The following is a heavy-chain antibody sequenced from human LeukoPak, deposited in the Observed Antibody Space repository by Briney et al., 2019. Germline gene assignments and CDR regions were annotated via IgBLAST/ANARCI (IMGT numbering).Heavy chain of an antibody. CDR2: INPSGGST. Sequence: ASVKVSCKASGYTFTSYYMHWVRQAPGQGLEWMGIINPSGGSTSYAQKFQGRVTMTRDTSTSTVYMELSSLRSEDTAVYYCARGYYKVFTDYYYGMDVWGQGTTVTVSS. V-gene: IGHV1-46*01. CDR3: ARGYYKVFTDYYYGMDV. CDR1: GYTFTSYY. J-gene: IGHJ6*02. D-gene: IGHD3-10*01.